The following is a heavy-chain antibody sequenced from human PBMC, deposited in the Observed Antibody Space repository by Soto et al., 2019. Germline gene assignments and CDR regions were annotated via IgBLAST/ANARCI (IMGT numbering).Heavy chain of an antibody. J-gene: IGHJ3*02. CDR1: GFTFSTFG. CDR3: AKDRGYCDSSSCYLGHAFDI. V-gene: IGHV3-30*18. D-gene: IGHD2-2*01. CDR2: ISHDGRSK. Sequence: QVQLVESGGGVVQPGRSLRLSCAASGFTFSTFGIHWVRQAPGKGLEWVAVISHDGRSKFYGDSVKGRFTISRDNSKNTLSLEMNSLRAEDTPVYYCAKDRGYCDSSSCYLGHAFDIWGQGTMVSVSS.